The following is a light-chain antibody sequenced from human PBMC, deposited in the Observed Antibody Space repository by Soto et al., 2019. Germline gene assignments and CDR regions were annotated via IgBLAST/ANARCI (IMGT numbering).Light chain of an antibody. CDR2: GAF. CDR1: QAIRND. CDR3: RQDNNYPWT. Sequence: AIQMTQSPSSLSASVGDRVTISCRARQAIRNDLAWYQQKSGKAPNLLIYGAFSLESGVPSRFSGSGSGTDFTLTSSSLQPEDFATYYCRQDNNYPWTFGHGTKVEI. V-gene: IGKV1-6*01. J-gene: IGKJ1*01.